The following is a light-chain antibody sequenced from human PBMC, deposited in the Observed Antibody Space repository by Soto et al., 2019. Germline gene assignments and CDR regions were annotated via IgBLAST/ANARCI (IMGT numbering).Light chain of an antibody. CDR3: QKYNTYPLT. CDR1: QSISTW. CDR2: KAS. V-gene: IGKV1-5*03. J-gene: IGKJ4*01. Sequence: DIQMTQSPSTLSASVGDRVTITCRASQSISTWLAWYQQKPGKAPKLLIYKASTLEGGVPSRFSGSGSETEFNITISSLHPDDFATYYCQKYNTYPLTFGGGTTVEIK.